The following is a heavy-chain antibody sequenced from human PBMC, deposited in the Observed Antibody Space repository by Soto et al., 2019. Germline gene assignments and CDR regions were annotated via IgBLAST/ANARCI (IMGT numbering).Heavy chain of an antibody. J-gene: IGHJ5*02. CDR2: IIPIFGTA. CDR1: GGTFSSYG. V-gene: IGHV1-69*01. Sequence: VQPVQSGAEVKKPGSSVKVSCKASGGTFSSYGISWVRQAPGQGLEWMGGIIPIFGTANYAQKFQGRVTITADESTSTAYMELSSLRSEDTAVYYCAGRRGEYCTNGVCSWFDPWGQGTLVTVSS. CDR3: AGRRGEYCTNGVCSWFDP. D-gene: IGHD2-8*01.